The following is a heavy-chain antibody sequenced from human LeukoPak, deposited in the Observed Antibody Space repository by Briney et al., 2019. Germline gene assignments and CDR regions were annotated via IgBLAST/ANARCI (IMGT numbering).Heavy chain of an antibody. V-gene: IGHV1-69*05. CDR1: GGTFSSYA. Sequence: SVKVSCKASGGTFSSYAISWVRQAPGQGLEWMGRIIPIFGTANYAQKFQGRVTITTDESTSTAYMELSSLRSGDTAVYYCAREVWGRYYYYMNVWGKGTTVTVSS. CDR2: IIPIFGTA. J-gene: IGHJ6*03. CDR3: AREVWGRYYYYMNV. D-gene: IGHD3-16*01.